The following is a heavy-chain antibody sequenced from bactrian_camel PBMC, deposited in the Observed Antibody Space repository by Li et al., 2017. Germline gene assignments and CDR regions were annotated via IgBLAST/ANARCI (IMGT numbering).Heavy chain of an antibody. V-gene: IGHV3S25*01. CDR2: IATGSGNT. CDR1: GYTYNRNC. Sequence: QLVESGGGLVQPGGSLRLSCAASGYTYNRNCMAWFRQAPGKEREGVARIATGSGNTYYADSVKGRFTISRDNAKNTVYLQMNSLRPEDTAMYYCVVRRMRECEGSWYRGGYTGQGTQVTVS. D-gene: IGHD6*01. J-gene: IGHJ4*01.